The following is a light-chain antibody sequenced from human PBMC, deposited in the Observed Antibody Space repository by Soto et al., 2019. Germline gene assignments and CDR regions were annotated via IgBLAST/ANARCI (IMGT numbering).Light chain of an antibody. CDR2: EVS. V-gene: IGLV2-14*01. CDR1: SSDVGGYNY. J-gene: IGLJ1*01. CDR3: TSYTSSSTLDV. Sequence: QSALTQPASVSGSPGQSVTISCTGTSSDVGGYNYVSWYQQHPGKAPKLMIYEVSNRPSGVSNRFSGSKSGHTAYLTISGLQSEDEADYFCTSYTSSSTLDVFGTGTKLTVL.